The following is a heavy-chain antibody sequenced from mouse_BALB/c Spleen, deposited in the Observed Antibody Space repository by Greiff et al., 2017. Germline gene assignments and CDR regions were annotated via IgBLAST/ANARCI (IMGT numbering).Heavy chain of an antibody. V-gene: IGHV14-3*02. D-gene: IGHD2-1*01. CDR2: IDPANGNT. CDR3: ARYYGNYGDWYFDV. J-gene: IGHJ1*01. CDR1: GFNIKDYY. Sequence: EVQLQQSGAELVRSGASVKLSCTASGFNIKDYYMHWVKQRPEQGLEWIGRIDPANGNTKYDPKFQGKATITADTSSNTAYLQLSSLTSEDTAVYYCARYYGNYGDWYFDVWGAGTTVTVSS.